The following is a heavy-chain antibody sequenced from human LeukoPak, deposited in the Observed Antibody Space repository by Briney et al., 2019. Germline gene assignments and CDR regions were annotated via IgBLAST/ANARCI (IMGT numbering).Heavy chain of an antibody. CDR3: ARGRLLDYDGSSGYYYFDY. V-gene: IGHV4-34*01. Sequence: SETLSLTCAVYGGSFSTYYWSWIRQPPGKGLEWIGEINHSGSTNYNPSLKSRVTISVDTSKNQFSLKLSSVTAADTAVYYCARGRLLDYDGSSGYYYFDYWGQGTLVTVPS. J-gene: IGHJ4*02. CDR1: GGSFSTYY. D-gene: IGHD3-22*01. CDR2: INHSGST.